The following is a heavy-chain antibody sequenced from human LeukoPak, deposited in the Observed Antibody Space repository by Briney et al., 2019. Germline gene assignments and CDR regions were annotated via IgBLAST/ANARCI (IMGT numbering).Heavy chain of an antibody. CDR1: GFTFSSYA. V-gene: IGHV3-23*01. CDR3: AKDRSPLWFGELLEPFDP. D-gene: IGHD3-10*01. CDR2: ISGSGDTT. Sequence: GGSLRLSCAASGFTFSSYAMSWVRQAPGKGLEWVSGISGSGDTTHYTDSVKGRFTISRDNSKNTLYLQMNSLRAEDTAVYYCAKDRSPLWFGELLEPFDPWGQGTLVTVSS. J-gene: IGHJ5*02.